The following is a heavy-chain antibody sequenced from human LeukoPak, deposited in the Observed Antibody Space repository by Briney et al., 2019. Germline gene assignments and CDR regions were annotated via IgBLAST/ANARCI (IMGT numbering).Heavy chain of an antibody. V-gene: IGHV4-38-2*02. CDR2: IYHSGST. J-gene: IGHJ4*02. CDR3: ARIEDYDILTGNYYFDY. Sequence: SETLSLTCTVSGYSLSSGYYWGWIRQPPGKGLEWIGSIYHSGSTYYNPSLKSRVTISVYTSKNQFSLKLSSVTAADTAVYYCARIEDYDILTGNYYFDYWGQGTLVTVSS. D-gene: IGHD3-9*01. CDR1: GYSLSSGYY.